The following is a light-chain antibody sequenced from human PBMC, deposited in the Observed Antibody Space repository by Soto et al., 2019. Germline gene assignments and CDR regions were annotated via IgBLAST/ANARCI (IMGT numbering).Light chain of an antibody. CDR1: SSDVGDYNY. CDR2: DVS. CDR3: SSYARSSTPVA. Sequence: QSALTQPASVSGSPGQSITISCTGTSSDVGDYNYVSWYQQHPGKAPKLMIYDVSNRPSGVSNRFSGSKSGNTASLTISGLQAEDEADYYCSSYARSSTPVAFGGGTKVTVL. V-gene: IGLV2-14*01. J-gene: IGLJ2*01.